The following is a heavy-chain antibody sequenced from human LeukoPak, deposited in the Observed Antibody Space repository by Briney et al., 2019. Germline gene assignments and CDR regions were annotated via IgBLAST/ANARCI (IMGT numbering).Heavy chain of an antibody. V-gene: IGHV4-39*07. Sequence: PSETLSLTCTVSGGSISSSSYYWGWIRQPPGKGLEWIGSIYYSGSTYYNPFLKSRVTISVDTSKNQFSLKLSSVTAADTAVYYCARDGGRWCSGGSCYSGWFDPWGQGTLVTVSS. CDR2: IYYSGST. D-gene: IGHD2-15*01. J-gene: IGHJ5*02. CDR3: ARDGGRWCSGGSCYSGWFDP. CDR1: GGSISSSSYY.